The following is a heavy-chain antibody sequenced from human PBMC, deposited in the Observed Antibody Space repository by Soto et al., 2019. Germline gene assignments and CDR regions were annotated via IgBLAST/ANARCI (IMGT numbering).Heavy chain of an antibody. CDR3: ARGVAATPLISGYFDY. Sequence: QVQLVQSGAEVKKPGSSVKVSCKASGGTFSSYAISWVRQAPGQGLEWMGGIIPIFGTANYAQKFQGRVTITADESTSTAYMKLSSLRSEDTAVYYCARGVAATPLISGYFDYWGQGTLVTVSS. CDR1: GGTFSSYA. J-gene: IGHJ4*02. D-gene: IGHD2-15*01. CDR2: IIPIFGTA. V-gene: IGHV1-69*01.